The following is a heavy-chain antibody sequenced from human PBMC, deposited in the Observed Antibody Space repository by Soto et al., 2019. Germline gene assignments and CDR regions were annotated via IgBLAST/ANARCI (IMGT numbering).Heavy chain of an antibody. V-gene: IGHV4-39*01. J-gene: IGHJ5*01. CDR2: MYHSGST. CDR3: ARAPDS. CDR1: GSSVSSSGSHY. Sequence: QLHLQESGPGLVKPSETLSLTCTVSGSSVSSSGSHYWGWIRQPPGQGLEWIGSMYHSGSTYYNPSLKSRVTISVDTSKNQFSLELNSVTAADTAIYYCARAPDSWGQGTLVTVSS.